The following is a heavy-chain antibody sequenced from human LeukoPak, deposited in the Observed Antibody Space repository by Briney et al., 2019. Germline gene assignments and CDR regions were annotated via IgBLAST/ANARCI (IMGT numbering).Heavy chain of an antibody. CDR1: GVTLSPYA. D-gene: IGHD3-22*01. CDR3: ARDRSGSVYDSSGYYFTYFDY. V-gene: IGHV3-30*04. J-gene: IGHJ4*02. CDR2: ISYDGSNT. Sequence: GGSLRLSSAASGVTLSPYAVHWVRQAPGKGLEWVGVISYDGSNTYYADSVKGRFTISRDNSKNTLYLQMNSLRVEDTAVYYCARDRSGSVYDSSGYYFTYFDYWGQGTLVTVSS.